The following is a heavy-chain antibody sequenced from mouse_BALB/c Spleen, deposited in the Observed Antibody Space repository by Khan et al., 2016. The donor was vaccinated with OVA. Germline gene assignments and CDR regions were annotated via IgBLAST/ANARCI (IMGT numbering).Heavy chain of an antibody. CDR3: APVGSDYGSFVH. J-gene: IGHJ3*01. CDR2: IYPFNDAT. V-gene: IGHV1S136*01. Sequence: EVQLQESGPEVVKPGASVKMSCKASGYTFTSYVMHWVKQKPGQGLEWIGYIYPFNDATKFNAKFNGKATLTSDKSYRTAYMEFSNLTSEDSAIYDYAPVGSDYGSFVHWGQGTLVTVSA. CDR1: GYTFTSYV. D-gene: IGHD2-13*01.